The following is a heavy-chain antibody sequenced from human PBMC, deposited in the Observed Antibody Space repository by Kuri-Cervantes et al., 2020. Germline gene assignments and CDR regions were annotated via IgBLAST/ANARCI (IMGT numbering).Heavy chain of an antibody. J-gene: IGHJ4*02. V-gene: IGHV3-33*03. CDR3: ATEWWATPEY. CDR1: GFIFNTYG. CDR2: IWFDGSNK. D-gene: IGHD2-15*01. Sequence: GESLKISCAASGFIFNTYGIHWVRQAPGKGLEWVAIIWFDGSNKCYADSVKGRFTISRDNAKNSLYLQMDSLRAEDTAIYYCATEWWATPEYWGQGTLVTVSS.